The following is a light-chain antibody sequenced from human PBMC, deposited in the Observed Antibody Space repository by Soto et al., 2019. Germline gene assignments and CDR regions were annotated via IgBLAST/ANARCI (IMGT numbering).Light chain of an antibody. J-gene: IGLJ1*01. CDR2: EVS. V-gene: IGLV2-14*01. Sequence: QSALTQPASVSGSPGQSITISCTGDSSDVGGYNYVSWYQQHPGKAPKLIIYEVSNRPSGVSNRFSGSKSGNTASQTISGLQAQDEADYYCNSYTSKSTGVFGTGPKLTVL. CDR1: SSDVGGYNY. CDR3: NSYTSKSTGV.